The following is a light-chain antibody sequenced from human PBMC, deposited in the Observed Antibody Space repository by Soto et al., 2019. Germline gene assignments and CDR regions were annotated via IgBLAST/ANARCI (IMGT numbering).Light chain of an antibody. CDR3: QQYNNWPQT. Sequence: EIVMTQTPATLSVSPGERATLSCRASQRVSSSLAWYQQKTGQAPRLLIYGASTRATGIPARFSGSGSGTEFTLTISSLQSEDFAVYYCQQYNNWPQTFGQGTKVEIK. V-gene: IGKV3-15*01. J-gene: IGKJ1*01. CDR1: QRVSSS. CDR2: GAS.